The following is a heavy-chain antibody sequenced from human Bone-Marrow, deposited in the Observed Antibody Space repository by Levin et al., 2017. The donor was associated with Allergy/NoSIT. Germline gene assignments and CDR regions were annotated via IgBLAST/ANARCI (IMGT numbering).Heavy chain of an antibody. Sequence: PGGSLRLSCAASGFTFSGFWMHWVRQVPGKGLVWVSHINSDGSNTNYADPVKGRFTFSRDNAKNTLYLQMNSLRAEDTALYYCARGSCSSTSCLDSWGQGTLVTVSS. CDR1: GFTFSGFW. D-gene: IGHD2-2*01. V-gene: IGHV3-74*01. J-gene: IGHJ4*02. CDR2: INSDGSNT. CDR3: ARGSCSSTSCLDS.